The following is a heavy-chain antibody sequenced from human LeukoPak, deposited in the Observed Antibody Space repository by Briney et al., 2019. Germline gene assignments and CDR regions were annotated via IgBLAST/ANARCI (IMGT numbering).Heavy chain of an antibody. J-gene: IGHJ5*02. CDR2: IYYSGST. V-gene: IGHV4-39*01. CDR3: ASREHTTYSSGWSYHLNWFDP. CDR1: GGSISSGSYY. D-gene: IGHD6-19*01. Sequence: SETLSLTCTVSGGSISSGSYYWGWIRQPPGKGLEWIGSIYYSGSTYYNPSLKSRVTISVDTSRSQFSLKLSSVTAADTAVYYCASREHTTYSSGWSYHLNWFDPWGQGTLVTVSS.